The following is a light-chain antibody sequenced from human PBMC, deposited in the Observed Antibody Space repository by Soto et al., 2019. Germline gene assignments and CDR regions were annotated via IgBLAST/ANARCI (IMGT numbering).Light chain of an antibody. CDR3: QQSYSTPLT. J-gene: IGKJ3*01. CDR2: AAS. V-gene: IGKV1-39*01. Sequence: DIQMTQSPSSLSASVGDRVTITCRASQSISSYLNWYQQKPGKAPQLLIYAASSLQSGVPSRFSGSGSGTDFTLTISSLQPEDVATYYCQQSYSTPLTFGPGTKVDIK. CDR1: QSISSY.